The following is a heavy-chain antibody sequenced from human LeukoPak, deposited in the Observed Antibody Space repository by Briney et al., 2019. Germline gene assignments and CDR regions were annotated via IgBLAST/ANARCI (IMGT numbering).Heavy chain of an antibody. CDR2: ISGSGGNT. Sequence: GGSLRLSCAASGFTFSIYGMSWVRQAPGKGLEWVSGISGSGGNTYYADSVRGRFTISGDNSKNTLYLQMTSLRAEDTAVYYCAKKTQLERRNFDYWGQGTLVTVSS. D-gene: IGHD1-1*01. CDR3: AKKTQLERRNFDY. V-gene: IGHV3-23*01. CDR1: GFTFSIYG. J-gene: IGHJ4*02.